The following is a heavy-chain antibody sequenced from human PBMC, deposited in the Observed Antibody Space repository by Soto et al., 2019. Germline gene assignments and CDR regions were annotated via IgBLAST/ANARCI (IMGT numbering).Heavy chain of an antibody. Sequence: EVQLLESGGDLVQPGGSLRLSCAVSGFSLTTYAMTWVRQAPGEGLEWVATITGDTGPTYYGDSVKGRFTVSRDISKNTLYLQMNSLRVDDTAIYYCVKDLYNDMFDSWGQGTLVTVSS. D-gene: IGHD1-1*01. CDR2: ITGDTGPT. J-gene: IGHJ4*02. V-gene: IGHV3-23*01. CDR3: VKDLYNDMFDS. CDR1: GFSLTTYA.